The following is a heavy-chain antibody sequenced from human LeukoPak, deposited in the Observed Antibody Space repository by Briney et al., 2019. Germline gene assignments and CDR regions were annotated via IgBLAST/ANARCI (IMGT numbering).Heavy chain of an antibody. V-gene: IGHV3-48*02. CDR2: ISDISSTI. Sequence: GGPLRPPWEAPGFTLSSYSMNWVRQAPGKGLEWVSFISDISSTIYYADSVKGRFTISRDNAKNSLYLQMNSLRDEDTAVYYCARGRTSLIWFDPWGQGTLVTVSS. CDR1: GFTLSSYS. CDR3: ARGRTSLIWFDP. J-gene: IGHJ5*02.